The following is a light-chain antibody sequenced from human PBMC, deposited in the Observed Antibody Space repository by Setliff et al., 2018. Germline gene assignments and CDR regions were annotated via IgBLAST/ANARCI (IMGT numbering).Light chain of an antibody. Sequence: PASVSGSPGQSITISCTGSSGDIGSFTFVSWYQQYPDEAPKLIIFEVSDRPSGISDRFSGSKSANTASLTISGLQAEDEADYYCSSYTSNGLYVFGTGTKGTVL. V-gene: IGLV2-14*03. CDR2: EVS. J-gene: IGLJ1*01. CDR3: SSYTSNGLYV. CDR1: SGDIGSFTF.